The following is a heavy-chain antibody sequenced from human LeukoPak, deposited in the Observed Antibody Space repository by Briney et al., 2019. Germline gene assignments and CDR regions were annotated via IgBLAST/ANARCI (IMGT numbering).Heavy chain of an antibody. CDR2: INSDESRT. D-gene: IGHD6-13*01. CDR1: GFTFSTYG. Sequence: GGSLRLSCAASGFTFSTYGMTWVRQAPGKGLVWVSRINSDESRTSYADSVKGRFTISRDNAKNTLYLHMNSLRVEDTAVYYCARDKLPGYSSSWDAHIFDYWGQGTLVTVSS. V-gene: IGHV3-74*01. J-gene: IGHJ4*02. CDR3: ARDKLPGYSSSWDAHIFDY.